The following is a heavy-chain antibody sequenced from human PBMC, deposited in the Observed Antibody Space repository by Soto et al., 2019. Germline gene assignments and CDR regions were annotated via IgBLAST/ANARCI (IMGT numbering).Heavy chain of an antibody. V-gene: IGHV4-31*03. CDR1: GGSISTGVWY. J-gene: IGHJ5*01. CDR3: ARVSAGGTRWFDS. D-gene: IGHD6-13*01. CDR2: IYYRGTT. Sequence: QVQLQESGPGLVKPSQTLSLTCSVSGGSISTGVWYWSWVREHPGKGLEWIGDIYYRGTTSDNPSLGSRVTISRDTSKNQVSLKVNSVTAADTAVYYCARVSAGGTRWFDSWGQGIRVTVSS.